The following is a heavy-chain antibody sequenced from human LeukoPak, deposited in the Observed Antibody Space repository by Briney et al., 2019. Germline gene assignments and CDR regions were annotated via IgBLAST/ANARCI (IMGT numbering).Heavy chain of an antibody. CDR3: ARSYSSGWLGSFDY. CDR1: GFTFSSYA. Sequence: GGSLRLSCAASGFTFSSYAMHWVRQAPGKGLEWVAVISYDGSNKYYADSVKGRFTISGDNSKNTLYLQMNSLRAEDTAVYYCARSYSSGWLGSFDYWGQGTLVTVSS. D-gene: IGHD6-19*01. V-gene: IGHV3-30-3*01. J-gene: IGHJ4*02. CDR2: ISYDGSNK.